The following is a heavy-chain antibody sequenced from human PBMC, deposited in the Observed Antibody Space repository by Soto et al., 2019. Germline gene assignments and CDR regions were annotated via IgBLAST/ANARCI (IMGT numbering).Heavy chain of an antibody. D-gene: IGHD2-8*01. V-gene: IGHV3-30-3*01. CDR1: GFTFSDYA. CDR2: ISFDGNIK. CDR3: ARAPRRYCTSLSCLGLYGLDV. Sequence: QVQLVESGGGVVQPGRSLRLSCAASGFTFSDYAMHWVRHVPGQGLEWVAVISFDGNIKYDADSVKGRFTISRDNSKNTLFLLMDSLKGEDTAVYSCARAPRRYCTSLSCLGLYGLDVWGQGTAVTVSS. J-gene: IGHJ6*02.